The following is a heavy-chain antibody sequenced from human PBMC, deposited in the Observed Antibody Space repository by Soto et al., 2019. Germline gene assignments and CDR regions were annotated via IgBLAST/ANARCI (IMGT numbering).Heavy chain of an antibody. Sequence: GGSLRLSCDASGFPFSSYGMHWVRQAPGKGLEWVAVISYDGGIKYYADSVKGRFTVSRDNSKNTLYLQMNTLRADDTAVYYCAKVAQGDPLISDYGMDVWGQGTTVTVSS. J-gene: IGHJ6*02. CDR2: ISYDGGIK. CDR3: AKVAQGDPLISDYGMDV. V-gene: IGHV3-30*18. D-gene: IGHD2-21*02. CDR1: GFPFSSYG.